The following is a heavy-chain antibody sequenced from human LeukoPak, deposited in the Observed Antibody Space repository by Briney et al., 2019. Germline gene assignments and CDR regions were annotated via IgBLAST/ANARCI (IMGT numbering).Heavy chain of an antibody. J-gene: IGHJ4*02. D-gene: IGHD6-19*01. Sequence: SQTLSLTCAISGDSVSSNSAAWNWIRQSPSRGLEWLGRTYYRSRWYNEYALSVKSRISINPDISKNQFSLQLNSVTPEDTAVYYCARVTEKQYLPFDSWGQGTLVTVSS. V-gene: IGHV6-1*01. CDR3: ARVTEKQYLPFDS. CDR2: TYYRSRWYN. CDR1: GDSVSSNSAA.